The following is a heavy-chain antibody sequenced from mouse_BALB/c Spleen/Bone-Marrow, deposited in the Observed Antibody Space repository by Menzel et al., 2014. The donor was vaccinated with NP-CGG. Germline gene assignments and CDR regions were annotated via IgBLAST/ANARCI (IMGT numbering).Heavy chain of an antibody. CDR1: GYTYTDYV. CDR3: ARDGNYAVLDY. CDR2: TDPGRGSS. D-gene: IGHD2-1*01. J-gene: IGHJ4*01. V-gene: IGHV1-77*01. Sequence: VKLQESGPELVKPGASVKMSCKASGYTYTDYVISWVKRRAGQGLEWIGETDPGRGSSFYNEKFKAKATLTADKSANTAYMQLSSLTSEDSAVYFCARDGNYAVLDYWGQGTSVTVSS.